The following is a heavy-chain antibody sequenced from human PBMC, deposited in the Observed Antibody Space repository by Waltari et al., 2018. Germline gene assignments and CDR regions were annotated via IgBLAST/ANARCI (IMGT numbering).Heavy chain of an antibody. CDR2: VFYTGTT. CDR1: GGSMNGYY. J-gene: IGHJ4*02. CDR3: ARHNSGYYTPHDY. Sequence: QLQLQESGPGLVKPSETLSLTCTVSGGSMNGYYGGRIRQSPGQGLECIGSVFYTGTTYYKPSLKSRLTISIDTSKNQFSLRLASVTAADTAVYYCARHNSGYYTPHDYWGQGTLVTVSS. D-gene: IGHD3-22*01. V-gene: IGHV4-39*01.